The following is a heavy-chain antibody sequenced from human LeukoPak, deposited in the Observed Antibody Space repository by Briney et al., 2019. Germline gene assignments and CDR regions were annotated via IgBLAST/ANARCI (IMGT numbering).Heavy chain of an antibody. Sequence: GGSLRLSCAASGFTFSSYGMNWVRQAPGKGLEWVSSISSSSSYIYYADSVKGRFTISRDNAKNSLYLQMNSLRAEDTAVYYCARSDWLAILGVDPYYYYGMDVWGQGTTVTVSS. CDR1: GFTFSSYG. CDR2: ISSSSSYI. CDR3: ARSDWLAILGVDPYYYYGMDV. D-gene: IGHD3/OR15-3a*01. J-gene: IGHJ6*02. V-gene: IGHV3-21*01.